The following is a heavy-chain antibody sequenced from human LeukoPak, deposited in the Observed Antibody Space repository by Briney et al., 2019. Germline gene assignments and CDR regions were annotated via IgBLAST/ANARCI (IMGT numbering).Heavy chain of an antibody. CDR2: ISGSGGRR. CDR3: ANPSTTDSDYVWGSYRLGDDAFDI. CDR1: GCTFSSYA. D-gene: IGHD3-16*02. Sequence: GGSLRLSCAASGCTFSSYAMSWVRQAPATGLEWVSAISGSGGRRYYADSVKGRFTISRDNSKNTLYLQMNSLRAEDTAVYYCANPSTTDSDYVWGSYRLGDDAFDIWGQGTMVTVSS. V-gene: IGHV3-23*01. J-gene: IGHJ3*02.